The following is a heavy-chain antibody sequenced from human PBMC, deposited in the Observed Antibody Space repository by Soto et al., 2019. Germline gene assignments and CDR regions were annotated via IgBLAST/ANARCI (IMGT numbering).Heavy chain of an antibody. CDR1: GFTFSSYS. V-gene: IGHV3-21*01. Sequence: GGSLRLSCAASGFTFSSYSMNWVRQAPGKGLEWVSSISSSSSYIYYADSVKGRFTISRDNAKNSLYLQMNSLRAEDTAVYYCAGYDFWSDYDDYWGQGTLVTVSS. J-gene: IGHJ4*02. CDR2: ISSSSSYI. D-gene: IGHD3-3*01. CDR3: AGYDFWSDYDDY.